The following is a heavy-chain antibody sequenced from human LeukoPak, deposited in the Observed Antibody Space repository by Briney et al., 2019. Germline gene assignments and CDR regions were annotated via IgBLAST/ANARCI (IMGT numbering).Heavy chain of an antibody. Sequence: SVKVSCKASGYTFTSYGISWVRRAPGQGLEWMGWISAYNGNTNYAQKLQGRVTMTTDTSTSTAYMELRSLRSDDTAVYYCARGGGIVVVITNDAFDIWGQGTMVTVSS. D-gene: IGHD3-22*01. CDR2: ISAYNGNT. CDR1: GYTFTSYG. CDR3: ARGGGIVVVITNDAFDI. V-gene: IGHV1-18*01. J-gene: IGHJ3*02.